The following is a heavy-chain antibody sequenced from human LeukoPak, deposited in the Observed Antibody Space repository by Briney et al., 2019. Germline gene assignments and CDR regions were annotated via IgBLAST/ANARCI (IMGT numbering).Heavy chain of an antibody. J-gene: IGHJ3*02. CDR1: GGSISSYY. Sequence: SETLSLTCTVSGGSISSYYWSWIRQPPGKGLEWIGYIYYSGSTNYNPSLKSRVTISVDTSKNQFSLKLSSVTAADTAVYYCATSTIFLAHDAFDIWGQRTMVTVSS. CDR2: IYYSGST. CDR3: ATSTIFLAHDAFDI. V-gene: IGHV4-59*08. D-gene: IGHD3-9*01.